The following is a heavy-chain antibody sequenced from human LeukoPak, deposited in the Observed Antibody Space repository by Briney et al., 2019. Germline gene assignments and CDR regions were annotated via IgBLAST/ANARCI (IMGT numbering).Heavy chain of an antibody. Sequence: SETLSLTCAVYGGSFSSYYWSWIRQSPGKGLEWIGYICDSGSINYSPSLKSRVTISVDTSKNHFSLRLSSVTAADTAVYYCARGIAEGNWFDPWGQGTRVTVSS. CDR2: ICDSGSI. J-gene: IGHJ5*02. CDR3: ARGIAEGNWFDP. D-gene: IGHD6-13*01. V-gene: IGHV4-59*01. CDR1: GGSFSSYY.